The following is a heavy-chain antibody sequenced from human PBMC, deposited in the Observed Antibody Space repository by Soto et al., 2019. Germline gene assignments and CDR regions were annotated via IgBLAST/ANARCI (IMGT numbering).Heavy chain of an antibody. D-gene: IGHD3-9*01. CDR2: IYYSGST. CDR1: GGSVSSGSYY. V-gene: IGHV4-61*01. J-gene: IGHJ6*02. CDR3: AREVLRYFDPAGMDV. Sequence: SETLSLTCTVSGGSVSSGSYYWSWIRQPPGKGLEWIGYIYYSGSTNYNPSLKSRVTISVDTSKNQFSLKLSSVTAADTAVYYCAREVLRYFDPAGMDVWGQGTTVTVSS.